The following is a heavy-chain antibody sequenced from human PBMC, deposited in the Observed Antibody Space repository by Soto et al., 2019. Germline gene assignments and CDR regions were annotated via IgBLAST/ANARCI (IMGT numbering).Heavy chain of an antibody. V-gene: IGHV3-7*01. J-gene: IGHJ4*02. D-gene: IGHD5-18*01. Sequence: EVQVVESGGGLVQPGGYLRLSCVASGFTFNHYWMAWVRQAPGKGLEWGANIKQDGSEKFYVESVMGRFTISRDNAKNSVYLQMNSLRVDDTAVYYCATHSFDNLSAGDSWGQGTLVTVSS. CDR3: ATHSFDNLSAGDS. CDR2: IKQDGSEK. CDR1: GFTFNHYW.